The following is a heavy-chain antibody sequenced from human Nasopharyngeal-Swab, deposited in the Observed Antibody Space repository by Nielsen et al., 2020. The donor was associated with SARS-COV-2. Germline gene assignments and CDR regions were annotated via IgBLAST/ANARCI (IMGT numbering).Heavy chain of an antibody. CDR1: GYSFTSYW. V-gene: IGHV5-10-1*01. CDR3: ARAYYYGSGSYYTQGGDWFDP. J-gene: IGHJ5*02. Sequence: GASLKISCKGSGYSFTSYWISWVRQMPGKGLEWMGRIDPSDSYTNYSPSFQGHVTISADKSISTAYLQWSSLKASDTAMYYCARAYYYGSGSYYTQGGDWFDPWGQGTLVTVSS. CDR2: IDPSDSYT. D-gene: IGHD3-10*01.